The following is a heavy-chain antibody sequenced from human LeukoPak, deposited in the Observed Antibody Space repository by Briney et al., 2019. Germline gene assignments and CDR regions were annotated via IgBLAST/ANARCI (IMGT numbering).Heavy chain of an antibody. CDR2: IDWDDDK. J-gene: IGHJ4*02. V-gene: IGHV2-70*11. CDR3: ARIRHDILTGPHFDY. Sequence: SGPTLVNPTQTLTLTCTFSGFSLSTSGMCVSWIRQPPGKALECLARIDWDDDKYYSTSLKTRLTISKDTSKYQVVLTMTNMDPVDTATYYCARIRHDILTGPHFDYWGQGTLVTVSS. CDR1: GFSLSTSGMC. D-gene: IGHD3-9*01.